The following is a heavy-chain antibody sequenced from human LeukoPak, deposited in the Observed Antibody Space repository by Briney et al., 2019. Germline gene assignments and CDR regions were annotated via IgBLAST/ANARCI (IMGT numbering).Heavy chain of an antibody. D-gene: IGHD5-24*01. Sequence: SVKVSCKASGYTFTDYYIHWVRQASGQGLEWMGWIHPPSGGTNYAEKLQGRVTMTRDTSISTAYMELTRLTSDDAGVYYCVRDPGWLQVDYWGQGTLLTVSS. CDR2: IHPPSGGT. J-gene: IGHJ4*02. CDR3: VRDPGWLQVDY. V-gene: IGHV1-2*02. CDR1: GYTFTDYY.